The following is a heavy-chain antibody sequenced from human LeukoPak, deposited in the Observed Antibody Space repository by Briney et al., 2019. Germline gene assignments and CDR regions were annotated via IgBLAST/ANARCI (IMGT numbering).Heavy chain of an antibody. CDR1: GFTFSSYA. Sequence: GGSLRLSCAASGFTFSSYAMSWVRQAPGKGLGWVSAISGSGGSTYYADSVKGRFTISRDNSKNTLYLQMNSLRAEDTAVYYCAKGFYYDSSGYYGASYYYYYGMDVWGQGTTVTVSS. J-gene: IGHJ6*02. CDR2: ISGSGGST. D-gene: IGHD3-22*01. CDR3: AKGFYYDSSGYYGASYYYYYGMDV. V-gene: IGHV3-23*01.